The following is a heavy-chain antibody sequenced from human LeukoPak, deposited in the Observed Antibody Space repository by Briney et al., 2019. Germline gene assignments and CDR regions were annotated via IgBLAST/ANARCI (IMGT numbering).Heavy chain of an antibody. CDR2: ISWNSGSI. CDR1: GFTFDDYA. J-gene: IGHJ3*02. CDR3: AKAPYDFWSGYYDAFDI. V-gene: IGHV3-9*01. Sequence: GGSLRLSCAASGFTFDDYAMHWVRQAPGKGLEWVPGISWNSGSIGYADSVKGRFTISRDNAKNSLYLQMNSLRAEDTALYYCAKAPYDFWSGYYDAFDIWGQGTMVTVSS. D-gene: IGHD3-3*01.